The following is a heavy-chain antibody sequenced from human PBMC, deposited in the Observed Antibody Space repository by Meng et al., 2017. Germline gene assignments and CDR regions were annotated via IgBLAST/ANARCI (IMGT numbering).Heavy chain of an antibody. V-gene: IGHV4-34*01. J-gene: IGHJ4*02. CDR1: GGAFSGYY. CDR3: ARVGSSLRDY. CDR2: INHSGST. Sequence: QVQPQEEGAGLLKSAETPSLTCAVYGGAFSGYYWSWIRQPPGKGLEWIGEINHSGSTNYNPSLKSRVTISVDTSKNQFSLKLSSVTAADTAVYYCARVGSSLRDYWGQGTLVTVAS. D-gene: IGHD5/OR15-5a*01.